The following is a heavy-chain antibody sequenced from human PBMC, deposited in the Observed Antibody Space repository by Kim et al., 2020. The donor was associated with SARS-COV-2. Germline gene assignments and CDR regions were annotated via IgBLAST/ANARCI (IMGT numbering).Heavy chain of an antibody. CDR1: GGSISSGDYY. Sequence: SETLSLTCTVSGGSISSGDYYWSWIRQPPGKGLEWIGYIYYSGSTYYNPSLKSRVTISVDTSKNQFSLKLSSVTAADTAVYYCARVPRVDSSGYYYAGANWFDPWGQGTLVTVSS. D-gene: IGHD3-22*01. CDR2: IYYSGST. V-gene: IGHV4-30-4*01. J-gene: IGHJ5*02. CDR3: ARVPRVDSSGYYYAGANWFDP.